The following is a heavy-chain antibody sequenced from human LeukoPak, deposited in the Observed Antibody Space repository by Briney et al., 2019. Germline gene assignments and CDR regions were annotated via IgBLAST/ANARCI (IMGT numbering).Heavy chain of an antibody. V-gene: IGHV3-53*01. D-gene: IGHD3-16*01. CDR3: AKNLRY. CDR2: IYSGGST. CDR1: GFTVSSNY. J-gene: IGHJ4*02. Sequence: PRGSLRLSCAASGFTVSSNYMSWVREAPGKGLEWVSIIYSGGSTYYADSVKGRFTISRDNSKNTLYLQMNSLRAEDTAVYYCAKNLRYWGQGTLVTVSS.